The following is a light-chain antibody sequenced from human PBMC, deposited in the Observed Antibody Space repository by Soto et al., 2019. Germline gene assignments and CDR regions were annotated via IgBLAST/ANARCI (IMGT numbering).Light chain of an antibody. V-gene: IGKV3-15*01. CDR1: QSVRTN. CDR3: QQYNEWPRT. CDR2: GAS. Sequence: ETVMTQSPATLSASPGERVTLSCRASQSVRTNLVWYQQSPGQPPRLLIYGASDRVAGVPDRFSGSGSGTDFTLTISGLQSEDCAVYYCQQYNEWPRTFGQGTKLEIK. J-gene: IGKJ2*01.